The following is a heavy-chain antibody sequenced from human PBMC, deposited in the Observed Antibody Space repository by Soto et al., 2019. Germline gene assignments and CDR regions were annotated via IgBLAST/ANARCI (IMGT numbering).Heavy chain of an antibody. CDR3: ARVWEWEGSSYYYYGMDV. J-gene: IGHJ6*02. D-gene: IGHD3-3*01. Sequence: PSETLSLTCTVSGGSISSYYWSWIRQPPGKGLEWIGYIYYSGSTNYNPSLKSRVTISVDTSKNQFSLKLSSVTAADTAVYYCARVWEWEGSSYYYYGMDVWGQGTTVTSP. CDR1: GGSISSYY. V-gene: IGHV4-59*01. CDR2: IYYSGST.